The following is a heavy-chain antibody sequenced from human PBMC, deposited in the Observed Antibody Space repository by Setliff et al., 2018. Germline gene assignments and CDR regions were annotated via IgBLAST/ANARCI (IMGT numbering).Heavy chain of an antibody. D-gene: IGHD2-8*01. CDR3: ARDRTPHCTSVGLCGWFDS. J-gene: IGHJ5*01. CDR1: GFTFSSHW. V-gene: IGHV3-7*01. CDR2: IKEDGSEK. Sequence: GGSLRLSCVVSGFTFSSHWMSWVRQVPGKGLEWVAVIKEDGSEKYSVASVKGRFTISRDNARNSLYPQMNSLRAEDTGIYYCARDRTPHCTSVGLCGWFDSWGRGTLVTVSS.